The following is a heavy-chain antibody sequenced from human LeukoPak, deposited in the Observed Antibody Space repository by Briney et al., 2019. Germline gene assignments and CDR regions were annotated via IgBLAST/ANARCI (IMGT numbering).Heavy chain of an antibody. CDR2: IYYSGGT. D-gene: IGHD2-15*01. Sequence: KPSETLSLTCTVSGGSISSSSYYWGWIRQPPGKGLEWIGSIYYSGGTYYNPSLKSRVTMSVDTSKNQFSLKLSSVTAADTAVYYCARQSAYCSGGTCYPLSVDFWGQGTLVTVSS. CDR3: ARQSAYCSGGTCYPLSVDF. V-gene: IGHV4-39*01. J-gene: IGHJ4*02. CDR1: GGSISSSSYY.